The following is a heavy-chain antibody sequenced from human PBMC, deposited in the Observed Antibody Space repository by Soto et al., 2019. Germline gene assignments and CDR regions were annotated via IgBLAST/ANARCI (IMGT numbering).Heavy chain of an antibody. J-gene: IGHJ5*02. V-gene: IGHV3-23*01. CDR3: AKVNLPQRSYGDPTRGGRWFDP. Sequence: GGSLRLSCAASGFTFSSYAMSWVRQAPGKGLEWVSAISGSGGSTYYADSVKGRFTISRDNSKNTLYLQMNSLRAEDTAVYYCAKVNLPQRSYGDPTRGGRWFDPWGQGTLVTVSS. D-gene: IGHD4-17*01. CDR1: GFTFSSYA. CDR2: ISGSGGST.